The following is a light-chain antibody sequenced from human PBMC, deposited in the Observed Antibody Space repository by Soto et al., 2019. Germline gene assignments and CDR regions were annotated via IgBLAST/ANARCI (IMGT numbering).Light chain of an antibody. CDR3: QSYDSSLSGSSVV. CDR2: GNS. J-gene: IGLJ2*01. Sequence: QSVLTQPPSVSGAPGQRGTISCTGSSSNIGAGYDVHWYQQLPGTAPKLLIYGNSNRPSGVPDRFSGSKSGTSASLAITGLQAEDEADYSCQSYDSSLSGSSVVFGGGTKLTVL. CDR1: SSNIGAGYD. V-gene: IGLV1-40*01.